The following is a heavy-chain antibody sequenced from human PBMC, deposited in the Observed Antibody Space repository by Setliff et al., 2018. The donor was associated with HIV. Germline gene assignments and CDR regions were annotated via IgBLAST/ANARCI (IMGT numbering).Heavy chain of an antibody. V-gene: IGHV1-69*13. CDR3: ASLPRGSGYNYGFRDYYFDQ. J-gene: IGHJ4*01. Sequence: GASVKVSCKASGYTFTSYYMHWVVQAPGQGLEWMGQIIPIFGTPRYVQKFQGRVTITADESTSTVYMELSSLRSEDTAEYYCASLPRGSGYNYGFRDYYFDQWGQGTLVTVSS. CDR2: IIPIFGTP. CDR1: GYTFTSYY. D-gene: IGHD5-18*01.